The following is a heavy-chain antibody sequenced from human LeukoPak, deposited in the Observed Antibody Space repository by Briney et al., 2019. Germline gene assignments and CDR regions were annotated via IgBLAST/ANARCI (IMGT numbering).Heavy chain of an antibody. CDR1: VYTFTVYY. CDR2: SNPNRGGT. Sequence: ASVNFSCKASVYTFTVYYMHWVRQAPGQGLEWMGWSNPNRGGTNYAQKFQCWGTMTTDTSITTAYTELSRPSSEDTAVYYCARNSHGDYGPRYYYYLDVWGKGTTVTVSS. V-gene: IGHV1-2*04. D-gene: IGHD4-17*01. CDR3: ARNSHGDYGPRYYYYLDV. J-gene: IGHJ6*03.